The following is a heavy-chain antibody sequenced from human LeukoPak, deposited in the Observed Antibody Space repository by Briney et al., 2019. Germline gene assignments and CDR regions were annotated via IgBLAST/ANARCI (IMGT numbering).Heavy chain of an antibody. CDR2: IYTTGRT. CDR1: GGAISSYY. J-gene: IGHJ5*02. D-gene: IGHD3-10*01. CDR3: ARDLPSYYFDSGNMFDP. V-gene: IGHV4-4*07. Sequence: SETLSLTCTVSGGAISSYYWSWIRQPAAKGLREFGRIYTTGRTDYSASLKSRVTMSVDTSNNQFSLKLSSVTAADTAVYYCARDLPSYYFDSGNMFDPWGLGILVTVSS.